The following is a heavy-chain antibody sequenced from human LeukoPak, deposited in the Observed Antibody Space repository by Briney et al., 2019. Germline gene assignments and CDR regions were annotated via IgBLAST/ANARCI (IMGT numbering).Heavy chain of an antibody. V-gene: IGHV4-30-2*01. CDR3: AREPGTSARKDAFDI. CDR1: GGSISSGGYY. J-gene: IGHJ3*02. D-gene: IGHD2-2*01. Sequence: SQTLSLTCTVSGGSISSGGYYWSWIRQPPGKGLEWIGYIYHSGSTYYNPSLKSRVTISVDRSKNQFSLKLSSVTAADTAVYYCAREPGTSARKDAFDIWGQGTMVTVSS. CDR2: IYHSGST.